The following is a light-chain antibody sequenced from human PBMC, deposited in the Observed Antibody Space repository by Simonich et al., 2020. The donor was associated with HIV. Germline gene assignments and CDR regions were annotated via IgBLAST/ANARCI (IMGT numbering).Light chain of an antibody. CDR3: QQYNNWPLTWT. V-gene: IGKV3-15*01. CDR2: GAS. Sequence: EIVMTQSPATLSVSPGERATLPCRASQRVSSNLAWYRQKPGQAPRLLNYGASTRATGIPARFSGSGSGTEFTLTISSLQSEDFAIYYCQQYNNWPLTWTFGQGTKVEIK. J-gene: IGKJ1*01. CDR1: QRVSSN.